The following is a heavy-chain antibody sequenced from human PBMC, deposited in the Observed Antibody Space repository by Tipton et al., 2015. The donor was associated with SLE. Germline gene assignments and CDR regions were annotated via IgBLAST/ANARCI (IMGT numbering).Heavy chain of an antibody. J-gene: IGHJ2*01. CDR3: ARGRWYFDL. CDR2: IYYSGST. Sequence: LRLSYTVSGGSISSSSYYWGWIRQPPGKGLEWIGSIYYSGSTYYNPSLKSRVTISVDTSKNQFSLKLSSVTAADTAVYYCARGRWYFDLWGRGTLVTVSS. V-gene: IGHV4-39*07. CDR1: GGSISSSSYY.